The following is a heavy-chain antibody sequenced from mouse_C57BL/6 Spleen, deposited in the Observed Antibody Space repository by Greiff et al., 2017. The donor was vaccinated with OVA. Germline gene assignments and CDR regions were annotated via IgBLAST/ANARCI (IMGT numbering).Heavy chain of an antibody. CDR2: IYPSDSET. J-gene: IGHJ3*01. Sequence: QVHVKQPGAELVRPGSSVKLSCKASGYTFTSYWMDWVKQRPGQGLEWIGNIYPSDSETHYNQKFKDKATLTVDKSSSTAYMQLSSLTSEDSAVYYCAREGAYGNSWFAYWGQGTLVTVSA. CDR3: AREGAYGNSWFAY. V-gene: IGHV1-61*01. D-gene: IGHD2-1*01. CDR1: GYTFTSYW.